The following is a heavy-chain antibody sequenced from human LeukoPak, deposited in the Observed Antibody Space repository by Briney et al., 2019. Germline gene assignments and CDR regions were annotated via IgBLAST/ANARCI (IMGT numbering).Heavy chain of an antibody. CDR2: IYYSGST. CDR3: ARRYCSSTSCHNWFDP. D-gene: IGHD2-2*01. J-gene: IGHJ5*02. Sequence: SETLSLTCTVSGGSISSGDYYWSWIRQPPGKGLEWIGYIYYSGSTYYNPSLKSRVTISVDTSKNQFSLKLSSVTAADTAVYYCARRYCSSTSCHNWFDPWGQGTLVTVSS. V-gene: IGHV4-30-4*01. CDR1: GGSISSGDYY.